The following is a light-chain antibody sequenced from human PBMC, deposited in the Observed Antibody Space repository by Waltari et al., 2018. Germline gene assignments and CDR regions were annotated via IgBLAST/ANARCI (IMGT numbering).Light chain of an antibody. J-gene: IGLJ2*01. Sequence: QVELTQSPSASASLGASVKLTCPLSSGHSSYAIACHQQQPEKGPRYLMKVSSAGSHQKGDGIPDRFSGSSSGTERYLTISSVQSEDEADYYCQTWDTGTHVVFGGGTKLTVL. V-gene: IGLV4-69*01. CDR1: SGHSSYA. CDR3: QTWDTGTHVV. CDR2: VSSAGSH.